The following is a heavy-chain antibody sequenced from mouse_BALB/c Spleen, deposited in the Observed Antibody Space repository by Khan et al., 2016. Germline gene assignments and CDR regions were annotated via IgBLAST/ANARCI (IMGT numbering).Heavy chain of an antibody. Sequence: QIQLVQSGPELKKPGETVRISCKASVYTFTTAGMQWVQKMPGKGLKWIGWINTHSGVPKYAEDFKGRFAFSLETSASTAYLQISNLKNEDTATYFCASGSSYFDYWGQGTTLTVSS. D-gene: IGHD1-1*01. CDR2: INTHSGVP. V-gene: IGHV9-4*02. CDR1: VYTFTTAG. J-gene: IGHJ2*01. CDR3: ASGSSYFDY.